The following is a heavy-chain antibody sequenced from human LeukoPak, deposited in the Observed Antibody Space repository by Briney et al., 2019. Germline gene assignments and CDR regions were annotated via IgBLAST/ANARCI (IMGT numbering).Heavy chain of an antibody. CDR2: IKSKTDGGTT. J-gene: IGHJ4*02. CDR1: GFTFSNAW. Sequence: GGSLRLSCAASGFTFSNAWMSWVRQAPGKGLEWVGRIKSKTDGGTTDYAAPVKGRFTISRDDSKNTLYLQMNSLKTEDTAVYYCARASDRVIFDYWGQGTLVTVSS. D-gene: IGHD2-21*01. CDR3: ARASDRVIFDY. V-gene: IGHV3-15*01.